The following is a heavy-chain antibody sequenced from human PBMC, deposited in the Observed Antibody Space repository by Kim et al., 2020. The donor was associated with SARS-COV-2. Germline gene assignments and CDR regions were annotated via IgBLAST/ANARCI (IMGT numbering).Heavy chain of an antibody. Sequence: ADSVKGRFTISRDNSKNTLYLQMNSLRAEDTAMYYCAKTFPLAGRALFDCWGQGTLVTVSS. D-gene: IGHD3-10*01. J-gene: IGHJ4*02. V-gene: IGHV3-23*01. CDR3: AKTFPLAGRALFDC.